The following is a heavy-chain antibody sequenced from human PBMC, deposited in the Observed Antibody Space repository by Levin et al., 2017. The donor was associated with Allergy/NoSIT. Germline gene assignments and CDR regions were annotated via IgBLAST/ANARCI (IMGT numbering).Heavy chain of an antibody. D-gene: IGHD1/OR15-1a*01. CDR3: ARDTEQFETLDY. J-gene: IGHJ4*02. Sequence: SCAASGFTFNIYGMHWVRQAPGKGLEWVAVIWYDGNNKFYADSVKGRFTISRDNSKNTLYLQMNSLRAEDTAVYYCARDTEQFETLDYWGQGTLVTVSS. CDR2: IWYDGNNK. CDR1: GFTFNIYG. V-gene: IGHV3-33*01.